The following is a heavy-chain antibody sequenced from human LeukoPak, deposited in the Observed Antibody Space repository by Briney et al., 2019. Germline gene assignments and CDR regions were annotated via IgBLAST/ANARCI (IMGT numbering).Heavy chain of an antibody. D-gene: IGHD3-22*01. CDR1: GYTFTSYY. V-gene: IGHV1-46*01. CDR3: ARIAYPYYYDSSGYFDY. Sequence: ASVKVSCKASGYTFTSYYMHWVRQAPGQGLEWMGIINPSGGSTSYAQKLQGRVTMTRDTSTSTVYMELSSLRSEDTAVYYCARIAYPYYYDSSGYFDYWGQGTLVTVSS. CDR2: INPSGGST. J-gene: IGHJ4*02.